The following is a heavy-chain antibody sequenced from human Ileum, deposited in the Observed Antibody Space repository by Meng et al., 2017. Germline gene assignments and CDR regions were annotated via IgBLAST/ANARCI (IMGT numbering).Heavy chain of an antibody. Sequence: QGPCVPSGRDVKKAGASGTVSCKASRNTFTSHYIHWWRQAPGEGLEWMGWINGSTGNTEYSQNFQGRITFTRDTAASTVYMELSSLRSEDTAVFYCARVAVTGIGYFQYWGQGTLVTVSS. J-gene: IGHJ1*01. V-gene: IGHV1-3*01. CDR1: RNTFTSHY. CDR3: ARVAVTGIGYFQY. D-gene: IGHD6-19*01. CDR2: INGSTGNT.